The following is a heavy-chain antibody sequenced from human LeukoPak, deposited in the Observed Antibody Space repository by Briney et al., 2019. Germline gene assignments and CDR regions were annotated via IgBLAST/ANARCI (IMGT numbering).Heavy chain of an antibody. J-gene: IGHJ6*02. V-gene: IGHV1-8*02. Sequence: ASVKVSCKASGGTFSSYAINWVRQATGQGLEWMGWMNPNSGNTGYAQKFQGRVTMTRNTSISTAYMELSSLRSEDTAVYYCARAKKQILAYGMDVWGQGTTVTVSS. CDR1: GGTFSSYA. D-gene: IGHD3-3*01. CDR3: ARAKKQILAYGMDV. CDR2: MNPNSGNT.